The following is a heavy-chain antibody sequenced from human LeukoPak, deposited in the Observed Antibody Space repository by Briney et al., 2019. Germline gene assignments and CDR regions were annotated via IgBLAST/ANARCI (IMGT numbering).Heavy chain of an antibody. D-gene: IGHD5-18*01. Sequence: SETLSLTCAVYGGSFSGYYWSWIRQSPGKGLEWIGEINHSGSTNYNPSLKSRVTISVDTSKNQFSLKLSSVTAADTAVYYCAGLGTAMVTMDVWGKGTTVTVSS. CDR2: INHSGST. V-gene: IGHV4-34*01. CDR3: AGLGTAMVTMDV. CDR1: GGSFSGYY. J-gene: IGHJ6*04.